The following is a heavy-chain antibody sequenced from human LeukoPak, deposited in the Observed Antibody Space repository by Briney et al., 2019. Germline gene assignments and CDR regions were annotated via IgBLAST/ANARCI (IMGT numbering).Heavy chain of an antibody. D-gene: IGHD6-6*01. CDR3: ASHRAYSSSSPFDY. CDR1: GTSISSLY. Sequence: SETLSLTCSVSGTSISSLYWSWIRQPPGEGLEWIGYIYYTGSTNYNPSLKSPVTIFVDTSKNQFSLRLSSVTAADTAVYYCASHRAYSSSSPFDYWGQGTLVTVSS. V-gene: IGHV4-59*08. CDR2: IYYTGST. J-gene: IGHJ4*02.